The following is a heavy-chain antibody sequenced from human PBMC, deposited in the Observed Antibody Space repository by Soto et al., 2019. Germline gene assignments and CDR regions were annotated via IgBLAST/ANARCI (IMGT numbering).Heavy chain of an antibody. D-gene: IGHD3-16*02. CDR3: ARKGGYIWGSYRSTYYFDY. V-gene: IGHV4-34*01. CDR2: INHSGST. Sequence: PSETLSLTCAVYGGSFSGYYWSWIRQPPGKGLEWIGEINHSGSTNYNPSLKSRVTISVDTSKNQFSLKLSSVTAADTAVYYCARKGGYIWGSYRSTYYFDYWGQGTLVTVSS. J-gene: IGHJ4*02. CDR1: GGSFSGYY.